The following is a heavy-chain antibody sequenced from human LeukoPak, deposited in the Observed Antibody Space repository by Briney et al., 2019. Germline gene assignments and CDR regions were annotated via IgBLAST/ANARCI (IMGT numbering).Heavy chain of an antibody. D-gene: IGHD6-13*01. V-gene: IGHV1-2*02. CDR3: ARDLPYSSSWESIDY. CDR2: INPNSGGT. Sequence: GASVKVSCKASGYTFTGYYMHWVRQAPGQGLEWMGWINPNSGGTKYAQKFQGRVTMTRDTSISTAYMELRSLRSDDTAVYYCARDLPYSSSWESIDYWGQGTLVTVSS. J-gene: IGHJ4*02. CDR1: GYTFTGYY.